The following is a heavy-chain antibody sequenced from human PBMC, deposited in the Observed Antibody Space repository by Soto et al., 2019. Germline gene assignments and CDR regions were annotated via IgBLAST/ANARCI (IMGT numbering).Heavy chain of an antibody. CDR2: IYYSGST. V-gene: IGHV4-39*01. D-gene: IGHD5-12*01. J-gene: IGHJ6*02. Sequence: SETLSLTCAVSGGSISSSSYYWGWIRQPPGKGLEWIGSIYYSGSTYYNPSLKSRVTISVDTSKNQFSLKLSSVTAADTAVYHCARRSVDIVATTPVDYYYGMVVWGQGTTVTVSS. CDR3: ARRSVDIVATTPVDYYYGMVV. CDR1: GGSISSSSYY.